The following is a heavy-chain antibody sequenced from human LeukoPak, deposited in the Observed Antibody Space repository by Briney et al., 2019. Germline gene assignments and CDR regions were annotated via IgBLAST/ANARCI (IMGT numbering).Heavy chain of an antibody. V-gene: IGHV4-4*07. CDR1: GGSISSYY. J-gene: IGHJ4*02. CDR3: AREVGEFLFDY. CDR2: IHTSGST. D-gene: IGHD3-10*01. Sequence: SETLSLTCTVSGGSISSYYWTWIRQPAGKGPEWIGRIHTSGSTNYNPSLKSRVNMSVDTSKNQFSLKLSSVTAADTAVYYCAREVGEFLFDYWGQGTLVTVSS.